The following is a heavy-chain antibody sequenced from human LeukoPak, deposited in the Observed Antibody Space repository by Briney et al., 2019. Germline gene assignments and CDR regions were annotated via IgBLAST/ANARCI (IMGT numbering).Heavy chain of an antibody. J-gene: IGHJ4*02. D-gene: IGHD5-18*01. CDR1: GFMFDDYT. CDR3: ATGDEDSPMNFYH. Sequence: GGSLRLSCVASGFMFDDYTMHWVRQAPGKGLQWVSLINWDGGSTYYDASVKGRFTVSRDNSKNSLYLNSLRTEDTAFYYCATGDEDSPMNFYHWGRGTLVTVSS. V-gene: IGHV3-43*01. CDR2: INWDGGST.